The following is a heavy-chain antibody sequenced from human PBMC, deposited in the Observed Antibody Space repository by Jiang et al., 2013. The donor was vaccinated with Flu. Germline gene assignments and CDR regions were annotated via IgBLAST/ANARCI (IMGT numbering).Heavy chain of an antibody. J-gene: IGHJ3*02. CDR3: ARVATPVGAFDI. Sequence: GGTFSSYAISWVRQAPGQGLEWMGGIIPIFGTANYAQKFQGRVTITADESTSTAYMELSSLRSEDTAVYYCARVATPVGAFDIWGQGTMVTVSS. CDR1: GGTFSSYA. V-gene: IGHV1-69*01. D-gene: IGHD5-12*01. CDR2: IIPIFGTA.